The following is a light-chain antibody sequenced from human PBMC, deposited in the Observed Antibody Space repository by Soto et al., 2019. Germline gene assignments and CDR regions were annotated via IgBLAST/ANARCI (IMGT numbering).Light chain of an antibody. V-gene: IGLV1-47*02. J-gene: IGLJ2*01. CDR3: AAWDDNLRGYWG. CDR1: TSNIGSNY. CDR2: TDN. Sequence: QSVLTQPPSASGTPGQRVTISCSGSTSNIGSNYVYWYQHLPGTATTLLIYTDNQRPSGVPDRFSGSKSGTSASLAISGLRSEDEADYFCAAWDDNLRGYWGFCGGTKLTVL.